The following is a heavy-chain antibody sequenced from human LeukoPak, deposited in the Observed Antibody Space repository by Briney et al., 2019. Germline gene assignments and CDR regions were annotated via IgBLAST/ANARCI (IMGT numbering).Heavy chain of an antibody. V-gene: IGHV4-59*01. Sequence: SETLSLTCTVSGGSISSYYWSWIRQPPGKGLEWIGYIYYSGSTNYNPSLKSRVTISVDTSKNQFSLKLSSVTAADTAVFYCARARIAAYYFDYWGQGTLVTVSS. CDR1: GGSISSYY. CDR2: IYYSGST. CDR3: ARARIAAYYFDY. J-gene: IGHJ4*02. D-gene: IGHD6-13*01.